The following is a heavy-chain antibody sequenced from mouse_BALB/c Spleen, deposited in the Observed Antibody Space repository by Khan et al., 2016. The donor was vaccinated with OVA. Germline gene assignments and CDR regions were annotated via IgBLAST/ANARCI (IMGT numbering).Heavy chain of an antibody. CDR2: INPHIGET. D-gene: IGHD1-1*02. Sequence: VQLQQSGPELVKPGASVKISCKASGYSFTGYFMNWVMQSHGKSLEWIGRINPHIGETFYNQKFKDKATLTVDESSSTAHMELRSLASEDSAVYYCARFNRGDFDYWGQGTTLTVSS. CDR1: GYSFTGYF. V-gene: IGHV1-20*02. J-gene: IGHJ2*01. CDR3: ARFNRGDFDY.